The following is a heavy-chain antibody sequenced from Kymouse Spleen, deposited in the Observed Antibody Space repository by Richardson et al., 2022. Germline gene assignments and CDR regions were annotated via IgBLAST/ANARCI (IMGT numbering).Heavy chain of an antibody. CDR3: ARERTYYYGSPFFDY. Sequence: EVQLVESGGGLVQPGGSLRLSCAASGFTFSSYWMSWVRQAPGKGLEWVANIKQDGSEKYYVDSVKGRFTISRDNAKNSLYLQMNSLRAEDTAVYYCARERTYYYGSPFFDYWGQGTLVTVSS. D-gene: IGHD3-10*01. V-gene: IGHV3-7*01. CDR1: GFTFSSYW. J-gene: IGHJ4*02. CDR2: IKQDGSEK.